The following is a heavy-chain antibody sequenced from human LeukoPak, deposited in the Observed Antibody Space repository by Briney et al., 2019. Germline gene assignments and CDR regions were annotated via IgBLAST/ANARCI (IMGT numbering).Heavy chain of an antibody. Sequence: ASVKVSCKASGYTFTNYYIHWVRQAPGQGLEWMGIINPRGGSTSYAQKFQGRVTITADKSTSTAYMELSSLRSEDTAVYYCARDRNIVGATLNWFDPWGQGTLVTVSS. CDR2: INPRGGST. D-gene: IGHD1-26*01. CDR3: ARDRNIVGATLNWFDP. V-gene: IGHV1-46*01. CDR1: GYTFTNYY. J-gene: IGHJ5*02.